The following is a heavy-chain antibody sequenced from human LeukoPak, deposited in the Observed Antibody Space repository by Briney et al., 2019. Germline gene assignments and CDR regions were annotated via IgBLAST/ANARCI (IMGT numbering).Heavy chain of an antibody. J-gene: IGHJ3*02. CDR2: INHSGST. V-gene: IGHV4-34*01. CDR3: ARRPKRVVAATPRAFDI. D-gene: IGHD2-15*01. Sequence: SETLSLTCAVSGGSFSGYYWSWIRQPPGKGLEWIGEINHSGSTNYNPSLTSRVTISVDTSKNQFSLKLSSVTAADTAVYYCARRPKRVVAATPRAFDIWGQGTMVTVSS. CDR1: GGSFSGYY.